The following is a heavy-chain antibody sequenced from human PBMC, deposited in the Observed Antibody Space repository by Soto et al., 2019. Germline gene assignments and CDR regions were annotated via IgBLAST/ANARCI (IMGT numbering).Heavy chain of an antibody. CDR3: ARCPVSGDPYDWYFDL. D-gene: IGHD7-27*01. V-gene: IGHV1-69*02. CDR2: IIPILGIA. Sequence: QVQLVQSGAEVKKPGSSVKVSCKASGGTFSSYTISWVRQAPGQGLEWMGRIIPILGIANYAQKFQGRVTSTXXKXTXXAYMELSSLRSEDTAVYYCARCPVSGDPYDWYFDLWGRGTLVTVSS. CDR1: GGTFSSYT. J-gene: IGHJ2*01.